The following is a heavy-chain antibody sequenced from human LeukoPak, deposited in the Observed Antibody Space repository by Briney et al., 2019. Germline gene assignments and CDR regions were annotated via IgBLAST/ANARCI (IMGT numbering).Heavy chain of an antibody. CDR1: GGSFSGYY. CDR3: ARLLSGYPDY. Sequence: LETLSLTCAVYGGSFSGYYWSWIRQPPGKGLEWNGEINHSGSTNYNPSLKSRVTISVDTSKNQFSLKLSSVTAADTAVYYCARLLSGYPDYWGQGTLVTVSS. D-gene: IGHD3-3*01. CDR2: INHSGST. V-gene: IGHV4-34*01. J-gene: IGHJ4*02.